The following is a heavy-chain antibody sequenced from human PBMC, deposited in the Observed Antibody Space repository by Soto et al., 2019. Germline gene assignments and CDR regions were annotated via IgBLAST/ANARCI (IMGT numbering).Heavy chain of an antibody. D-gene: IGHD1-26*01. CDR1: GYSISGYN. Sequence: QVQLQESGPGQLKPSETLSLTCTVSGYSISGYNWSWTRQPPGKALEWIGFIYESANTNNGSTSYNPSLKSRVAISADTSTNHVSLTVSSVTAADTAVYCCAIYRGTYYVYSVQGTLVTGSS. J-gene: IGHJ4*02. V-gene: IGHV4-59*01. CDR2: IYESANTNNGST. CDR3: AIYRGTYYVY.